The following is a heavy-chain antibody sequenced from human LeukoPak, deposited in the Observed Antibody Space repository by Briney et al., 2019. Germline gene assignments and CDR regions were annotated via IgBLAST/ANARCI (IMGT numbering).Heavy chain of an antibody. V-gene: IGHV4-39*07. CDR3: ARTIFGVVIVDY. Sequence: SETLSLTCTVSGGSISSSSYYWGWIRQPPGKGLEWIGSMYYSGSTYYNPSLKSRVTILVDTSKNQFSLKLSSVTAADTAVYYCARTIFGVVIVDYWGQGTLVTVSS. D-gene: IGHD3-3*01. CDR1: GGSISSSSYY. J-gene: IGHJ4*02. CDR2: MYYSGST.